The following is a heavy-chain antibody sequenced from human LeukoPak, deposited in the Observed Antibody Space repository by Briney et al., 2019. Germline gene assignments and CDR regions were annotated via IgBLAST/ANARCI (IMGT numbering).Heavy chain of an antibody. CDR3: AKASYYMDV. Sequence: GGSLRLSCAASGFTFRSYGMHWVRQAPGKGPDWVAFIPYDGSNEYYADSVKGRFTISRDNSKNTLYLQMNSLRAEDTAVYYCAKASYYMDVWGKGTTVTVSS. CDR1: GFTFRSYG. J-gene: IGHJ6*03. CDR2: IPYDGSNE. V-gene: IGHV3-30*02.